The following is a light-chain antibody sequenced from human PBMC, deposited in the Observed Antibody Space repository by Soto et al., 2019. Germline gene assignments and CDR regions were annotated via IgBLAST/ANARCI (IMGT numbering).Light chain of an antibody. CDR3: QEYLNSLPA. Sequence: IVMTQSPDSLAVSLCERATINCKSSQSLFYSYNNYNYLAWYQQKPGQPPKVLIYWASTRASGVPDRFSGSGSGTEFTLTISSLQAEDVAVYYCQEYLNSLPAFGQGTKVDIK. J-gene: IGKJ1*01. CDR1: QSLFYSYNNYNY. CDR2: WAS. V-gene: IGKV4-1*01.